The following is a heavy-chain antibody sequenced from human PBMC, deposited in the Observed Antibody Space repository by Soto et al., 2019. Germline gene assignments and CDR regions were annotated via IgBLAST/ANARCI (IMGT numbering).Heavy chain of an antibody. CDR2: LTVGGRDT. D-gene: IGHD2-15*01. Sequence: EVQLLESGGGLVQPGGSLRLSCGTSGIMFSGYALSWVRQAPGQGLEWVSGLTVGGRDTSYADSVDGRFTVSGDSSSGTLYLQMNDLRADDTAVYYCATDRFCDGGSCRTRVYWGLGTLVTVSS. CDR1: GIMFSGYA. CDR3: ATDRFCDGGSCRTRVY. J-gene: IGHJ4*02. V-gene: IGHV3-23*01.